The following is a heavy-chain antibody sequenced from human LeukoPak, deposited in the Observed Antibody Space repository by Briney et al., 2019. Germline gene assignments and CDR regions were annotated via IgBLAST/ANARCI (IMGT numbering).Heavy chain of an antibody. V-gene: IGHV3-23*01. CDR3: AMYSSSWYNYHYYFDY. D-gene: IGHD6-13*01. Sequence: GGSLRLSCAASGFTFSSYAMSWVRQAPGKGLEWVSAISGSGGSTYYADSVKGRFTISRDNSKNTLYLQMNSLRAEDTAVYYCAMYSSSWYNYHYYFDYWGQGTLVTVSS. CDR1: GFTFSSYA. J-gene: IGHJ4*02. CDR2: ISGSGGST.